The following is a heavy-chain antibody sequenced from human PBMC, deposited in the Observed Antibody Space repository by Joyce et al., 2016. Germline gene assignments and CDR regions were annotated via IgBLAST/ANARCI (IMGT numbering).Heavy chain of an antibody. CDR2: IKADGSQK. V-gene: IGHV3-7*03. CDR1: GFTFSNSW. CDR3: ARAYF. Sequence: EVQLVESGGDWVQPGGSLGLSCAASGFTFSNSWMSWVRQSPGKGLEWVASIKADGSQKYYVDSVKGRFTISRDNAKNSLSLQMNSLRAEDTAVYYCARAYFWGQGTLVTVSS. J-gene: IGHJ4*02.